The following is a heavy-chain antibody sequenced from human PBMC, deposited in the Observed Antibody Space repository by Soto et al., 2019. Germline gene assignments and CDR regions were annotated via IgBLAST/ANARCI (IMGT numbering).Heavy chain of an antibody. D-gene: IGHD3-3*01. V-gene: IGHV4-39*01. J-gene: IGHJ4*02. CDR2: SYYRGST. CDR1: GGSVSRRSHY. Sequence: QLQLQESGPGLVQPTESLSLTCTVSGGSVSRRSHYWGWIRQSPGRHVEWIGSSYYRGSTHYNPSLKTRVTISTDTSKNQVSLKVYSVSAADTALHYCATVDGFGVVTPFFEYWGQGMLVTVSS. CDR3: ATVDGFGVVTPFFEY.